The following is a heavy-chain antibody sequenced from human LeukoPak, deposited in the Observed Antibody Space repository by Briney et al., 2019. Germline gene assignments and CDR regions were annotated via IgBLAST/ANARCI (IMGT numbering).Heavy chain of an antibody. CDR1: GFTFSNAW. J-gene: IGHJ4*02. V-gene: IGHV3-15*01. Sequence: PGGSLRLSCAASGFTFSNAWMSWVRQAPGKGLEWVGRIKSKTDGGTTNYTAPVKGRFTISRDDSKNTLYLQMNSLRAEDTAVYYCAKDQGGDDFWSGYPSTLDYWGQGTLVTVSS. CDR3: AKDQGGDDFWSGYPSTLDY. CDR2: IKSKTDGGTT. D-gene: IGHD3-3*01.